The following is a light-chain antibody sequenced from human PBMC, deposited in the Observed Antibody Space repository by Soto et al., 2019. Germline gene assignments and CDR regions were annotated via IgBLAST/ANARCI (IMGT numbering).Light chain of an antibody. Sequence: DIQMTQSPSTLSASVGDRVTVTCPASQSISSWLAWYQQKAGKAPKLLIYKASALESGVPSRFSGSGSGTEFTLTISSLEPEDFATYYCQHYNTYPWTFGQGTKVEIK. J-gene: IGKJ1*01. V-gene: IGKV1-5*03. CDR1: QSISSW. CDR3: QHYNTYPWT. CDR2: KAS.